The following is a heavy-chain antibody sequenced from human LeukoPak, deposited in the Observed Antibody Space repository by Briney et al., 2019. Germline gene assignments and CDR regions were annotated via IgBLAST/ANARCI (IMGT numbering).Heavy chain of an antibody. CDR1: GFNFDDYA. V-gene: IGHV3-9*01. Sequence: GGSLRLSCAASGFNFDDYAMYWVRQAPGKGLEWVSIITRNSGIIDYADSVKGRFSISRDNAENTLYLQMNSLRPEDTAVYYCARDRGCGINSCYSGYPDYWGQGTLVTVSS. CDR3: ARDRGCGINSCYSGYPDY. CDR2: ITRNSGII. J-gene: IGHJ4*02. D-gene: IGHD2-2*02.